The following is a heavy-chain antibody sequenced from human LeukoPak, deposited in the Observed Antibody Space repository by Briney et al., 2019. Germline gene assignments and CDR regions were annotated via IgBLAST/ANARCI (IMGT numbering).Heavy chain of an antibody. J-gene: IGHJ5*02. CDR3: ARDCSGGSCYNWFDP. V-gene: IGHV3-66*01. D-gene: IGHD2-15*01. CDR2: IYSGGST. Sequence: GGSLRLSCAASGFTVSSNYVSWVRQAPGKGLEWVSVIYSGGSTYYADSVKGRFTISRDNSKNTLYLQTNSLRAEDTAAYYCARDCSGGSCYNWFDPWGQGTLVTVSS. CDR1: GFTVSSNY.